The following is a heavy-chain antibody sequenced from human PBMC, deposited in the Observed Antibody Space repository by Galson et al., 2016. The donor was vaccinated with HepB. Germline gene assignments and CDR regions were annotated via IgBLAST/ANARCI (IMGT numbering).Heavy chain of an antibody. CDR2: IIPIFDTV. V-gene: IGHV1-69*13. D-gene: IGHD3-3*01. CDR1: GGTFSSHD. J-gene: IGHJ4*02. CDR3: SRVMYYDFRSTWTFDY. Sequence: SVKVSCKASGGTFSSHDINWVRQAPGQGLEWMGGIIPIFDTVNYAQKFHGRLTITADESTSTAYMELSSLRSEDTAVYYCSRVMYYDFRSTWTFDYWGQGTLVTVSS.